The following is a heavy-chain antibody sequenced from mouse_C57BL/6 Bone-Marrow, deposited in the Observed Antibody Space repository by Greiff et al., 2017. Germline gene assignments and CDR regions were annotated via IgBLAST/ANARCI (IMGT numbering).Heavy chain of an antibody. V-gene: IGHV3-6*01. CDR1: GYSITSGYY. CDR2: ISYDGSN. D-gene: IGHD2-12*01. CDR3: ARGGYSFFAY. J-gene: IGHJ3*01. Sequence: VQLKESGPGLVKPSQSLSLTCSVTGYSITSGYYWNWIRQFPGNKLEWMGYISYDGSNNYNPSLKNRISITRDTSKNQFFLKLNSVTTEDTATYYCARGGYSFFAYWGQGTLVTVSA.